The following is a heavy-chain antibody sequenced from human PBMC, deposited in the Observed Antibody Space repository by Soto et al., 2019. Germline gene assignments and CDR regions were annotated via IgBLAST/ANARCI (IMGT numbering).Heavy chain of an antibody. D-gene: IGHD3-22*01. Sequence: GSGPTLVNPTETLTLTCSVSGFSLTDTRMGVSWIRQAPGKALEWLAHIISNDDKSYSTSLKSRLTISKDTSKSQVVLRMTNMDPVDTGRYYCARALFYSDSDGYYSDFDYWGPGTLVTVSS. J-gene: IGHJ4*02. CDR3: ARALFYSDSDGYYSDFDY. CDR2: IISNDDK. CDR1: GFSLTDTRMG. V-gene: IGHV2-26*01.